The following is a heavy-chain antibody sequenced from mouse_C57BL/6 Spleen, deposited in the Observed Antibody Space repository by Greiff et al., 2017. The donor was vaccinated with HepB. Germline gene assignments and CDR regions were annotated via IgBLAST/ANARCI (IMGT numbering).Heavy chain of an antibody. CDR2: IDPSDSYT. J-gene: IGHJ3*01. CDR3: AREAY. CDR1: GYTFTSYW. Sequence: QVQLQQPGAELVKPGASVKLSCKASGYTFTSYWMQWVKQRPGQGLEWIGEIDPSDSYTNYNQKFKGKATLTVDTSSSTAYMQLSSLTSEDSAVYYCAREAYWGQGTPVTVSA. V-gene: IGHV1-50*01.